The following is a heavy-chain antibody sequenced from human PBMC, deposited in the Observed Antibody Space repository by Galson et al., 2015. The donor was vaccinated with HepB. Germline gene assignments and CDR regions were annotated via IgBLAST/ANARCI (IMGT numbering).Heavy chain of an antibody. CDR2: ISAYNGNT. J-gene: IGHJ5*02. CDR1: GYTFTGYG. V-gene: IGHV1-18*04. CDR3: AGVEVGWLDP. D-gene: IGHD2-15*01. Sequence: SVKVSCKASGYTFTGYGITWVRQAPGQGLEWMGWISAYNGNTNYAQNLQGRVTMTTDTSTSTAYMELRSLRSDDTAVYYCAGVEVGWLDPWGQGTLVTVSS.